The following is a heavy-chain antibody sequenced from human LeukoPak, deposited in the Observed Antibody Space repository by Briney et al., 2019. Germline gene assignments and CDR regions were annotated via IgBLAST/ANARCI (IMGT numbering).Heavy chain of an antibody. CDR3: AKKGYYDGSGYYMYYFDH. V-gene: IGHV3-7*03. CDR1: GFTFSSYS. CDR2: IKQDGSEK. Sequence: PGGSLRLSCAASGFTFSSYSMNWVRQAPGKGLEWVANIKQDGSEKYYVDSVKGRFTISRDNAKNSLYLQMNSLRAEDTAVYYCAKKGYYDGSGYYMYYFDHWGQGTLVTVSS. J-gene: IGHJ4*02. D-gene: IGHD3-22*01.